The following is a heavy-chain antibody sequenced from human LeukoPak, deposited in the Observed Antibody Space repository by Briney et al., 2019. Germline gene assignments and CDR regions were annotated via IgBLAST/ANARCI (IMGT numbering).Heavy chain of an antibody. CDR1: GFTFSSYS. CDR3: ARDRAGGCSSTSCYYNWFDP. V-gene: IGHV3-48*01. CDR2: ISSSSSTI. D-gene: IGHD2-2*01. Sequence: PGGSLRLSCAASGFTFSSYSMNWVRQAPGKGLEWASYISSSSSTIYYADSVKGRFTISRDNAKNSLYLQMNSLRAEDTAVYYCARDRAGGCSSTSCYYNWFDPWGQGTLVTVSS. J-gene: IGHJ5*02.